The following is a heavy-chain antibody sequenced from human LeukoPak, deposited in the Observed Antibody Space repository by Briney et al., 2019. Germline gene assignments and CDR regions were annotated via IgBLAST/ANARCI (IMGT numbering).Heavy chain of an antibody. J-gene: IGHJ4*02. Sequence: SETLSLTCVVYGGSFSGYYWSWIRQPPGKGLEWIGEINHSGSTNYNPSLKSRVTISVDTSKNQFSLKLSSVTAADTAVYYCARDDRIIGYFDYWGQGTLVTVSS. V-gene: IGHV4-34*01. CDR3: ARDDRIIGYFDY. CDR1: GGSFSGYY. CDR2: INHSGST. D-gene: IGHD3-22*01.